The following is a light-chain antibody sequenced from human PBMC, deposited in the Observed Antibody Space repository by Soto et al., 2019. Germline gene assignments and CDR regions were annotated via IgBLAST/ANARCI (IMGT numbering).Light chain of an antibody. CDR2: EVT. V-gene: IGLV2-8*01. CDR1: SSDVGGYNS. CDR3: SSHAGIINVV. J-gene: IGLJ3*02. Sequence: QSVLTQPPSASGSPGQSVTISCTGTSSDVGGYNSVSWYQQHPGKAPKLIIYEVTKRPSGVPDRFSGSKSGNTASLTVSGLQAEDEADYYCSSHAGIINVVFGGGTQLT.